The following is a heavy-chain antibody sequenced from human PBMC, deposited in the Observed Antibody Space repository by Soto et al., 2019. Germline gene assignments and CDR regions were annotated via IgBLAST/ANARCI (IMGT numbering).Heavy chain of an antibody. D-gene: IGHD3-16*02. CDR2: ISYDGSNK. Sequence: GGSLRLSCAASGFTFSSYAMHWVRQAPGKGLEWVAVISYDGSNKYYADSVKGRFTISRDNSKNTLYLQMNSLRAEDTAVYYCARALKTAWRHYRITFGGVIAPFDYWGQGTLVTVSS. V-gene: IGHV3-30-3*01. CDR3: ARALKTAWRHYRITFGGVIAPFDY. J-gene: IGHJ4*02. CDR1: GFTFSSYA.